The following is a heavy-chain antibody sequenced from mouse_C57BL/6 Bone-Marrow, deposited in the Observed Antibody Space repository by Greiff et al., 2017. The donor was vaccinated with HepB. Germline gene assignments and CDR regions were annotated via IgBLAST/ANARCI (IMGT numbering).Heavy chain of an antibody. J-gene: IGHJ4*01. Sequence: EVKLVESGGGLVQSGRSLRLSCATSGFTFSDFYMEWVRQAPGKGLEWIAASRNKANDYTTEYSASVKGRFIVSRDTSQSILYLQMNALRAEDTAIYYCARGPLISKGYYAMDYWGQGTSVTVSS. CDR2: SRNKANDYTT. CDR3: ARGPLISKGYYAMDY. CDR1: GFTFSDFY. V-gene: IGHV7-1*01. D-gene: IGHD1-1*01.